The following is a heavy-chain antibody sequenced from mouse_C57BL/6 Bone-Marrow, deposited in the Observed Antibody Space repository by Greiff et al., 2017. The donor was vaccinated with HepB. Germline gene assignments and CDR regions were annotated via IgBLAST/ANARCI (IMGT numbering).Heavy chain of an antibody. J-gene: IGHJ3*01. CDR1: GYAFSSSW. D-gene: IGHD2-3*01. V-gene: IGHV1-82*01. CDR3: ARYDGYYGWFAY. CDR2: IYPGDGDT. Sequence: QVQLQQSGPELVKPGASVKISCKASGYAFSSSWMNWVKQRPGKGLEWIGRIYPGDGDTNYNGKFKGKATLTADKSSSTAYMQLSSLTSEDSAVCFCARYDGYYGWFAYWGQGTLVTVSA.